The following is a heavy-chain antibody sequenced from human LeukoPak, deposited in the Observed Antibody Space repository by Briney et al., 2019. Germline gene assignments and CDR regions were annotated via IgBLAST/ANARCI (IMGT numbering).Heavy chain of an antibody. CDR1: GGTFSSYA. V-gene: IGHV1-69*05. Sequence: ASVKVSCKASGGTFSSYAISWLRQAPGRGLEWMGMIIPIFGTANYAQKFQGRVAITTDESTSTAYMEMSSLRSEYTSVYYCARTRLEWLYYFDYWGQGTLVTVSS. CDR2: IIPIFGTA. D-gene: IGHD6-19*01. J-gene: IGHJ4*02. CDR3: ARTRLEWLYYFDY.